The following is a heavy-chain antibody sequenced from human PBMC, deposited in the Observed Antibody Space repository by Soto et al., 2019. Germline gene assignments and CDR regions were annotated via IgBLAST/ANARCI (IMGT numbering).Heavy chain of an antibody. Sequence: VASVKVSCKASGYTFTSYAMHWVRQAPGQRLEWMGWINAGNGNTKYSQKFQGRVTITRDTSASTAYMELSSLRSEDTAVYYCARGPTYDRSPPHFDYWGQGTLVTVSS. J-gene: IGHJ4*02. V-gene: IGHV1-3*01. CDR3: ARGPTYDRSPPHFDY. D-gene: IGHD3-3*01. CDR2: INAGNGNT. CDR1: GYTFTSYA.